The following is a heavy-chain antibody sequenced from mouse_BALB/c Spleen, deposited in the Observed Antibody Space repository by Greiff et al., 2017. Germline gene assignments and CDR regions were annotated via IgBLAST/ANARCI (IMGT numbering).Heavy chain of an antibody. V-gene: IGHV1-69*02. CDR2: IYPSDSYT. D-gene: IGHD2-1*01. Sequence: VQQQQPGAELVRPGASVKLSCKASGYTFTSYWINWVKQRPGQGLEWIGNIYPSDSYTNYNQKFKDKATLTVDKSSSTAYMQLSSPTSEDSAVYYCTRGGYGIHFYTMEYWGQGNSVTVSS. CDR3: TRGGYGIHFYTMEY. CDR1: GYTFTSYW. J-gene: IGHJ4*01.